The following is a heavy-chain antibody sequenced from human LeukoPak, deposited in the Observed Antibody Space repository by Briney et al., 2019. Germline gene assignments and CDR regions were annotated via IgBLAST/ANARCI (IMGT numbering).Heavy chain of an antibody. D-gene: IGHD5-18*01. V-gene: IGHV3-23*01. J-gene: IGHJ4*02. CDR3: AKRDNYGYFDY. CDR2: ISTSGGST. Sequence: QPGGSLRLSCAASGFTFSSYAMSWVRQAPGKGLEWVSTISTSGGSTYYADSVKGRFTISRDNSKNTLWLQTNSLRAEDTAVYYCAKRDNYGYFDYWGQGTLVTVSS. CDR1: GFTFSSYA.